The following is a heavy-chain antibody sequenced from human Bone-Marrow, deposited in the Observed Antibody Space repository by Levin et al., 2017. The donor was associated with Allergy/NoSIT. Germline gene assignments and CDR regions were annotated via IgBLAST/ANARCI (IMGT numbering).Heavy chain of an antibody. D-gene: IGHD2-21*02. V-gene: IGHV3-66*01. J-gene: IGHJ4*02. Sequence: GGSLRLSCAASGFSFSLFGMHWVRQAPGKGLEWISLIYSGGSTDYADSVKGRFIISRDSSKNTLYLQMNSLRAEDTAMYYCARNVAVTANGYWGQGTLVTVSS. CDR1: GFSFSLFG. CDR2: IYSGGST. CDR3: ARNVAVTANGY.